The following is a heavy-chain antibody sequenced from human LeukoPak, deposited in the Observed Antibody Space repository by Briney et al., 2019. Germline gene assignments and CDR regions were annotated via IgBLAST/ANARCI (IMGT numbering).Heavy chain of an antibody. D-gene: IGHD3-3*01. Sequence: PGGSLRLSCAASGFTFSSYGMTWVRQAPGKGLEWVSSISSSSYIYYADSVKGRFTISRDNAKNSLYLQMNSLRAEDTAVYYCARDFRGGYDFWSGYYTPYYFDYWGQGTLVTVSP. V-gene: IGHV3-21*04. J-gene: IGHJ4*02. CDR2: ISSSSYI. CDR1: GFTFSSYG. CDR3: ARDFRGGYDFWSGYYTPYYFDY.